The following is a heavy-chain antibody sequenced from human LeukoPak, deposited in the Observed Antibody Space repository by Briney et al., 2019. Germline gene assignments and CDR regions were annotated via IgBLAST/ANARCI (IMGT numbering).Heavy chain of an antibody. D-gene: IGHD2/OR15-2a*01. V-gene: IGHV3-74*01. CDR2: IRSDGSDT. J-gene: IGHJ4*02. CDR1: GFTFSDTW. CDR3: ARDWFHAIDY. Sequence: QPGGSLRLSCAAPGFTFSDTWMHWVRQAPGEGLVWVSRIRSDGSDTRYAESVKGRFTISRDNAKNTLYLQMNSLRAEDTAVYYCARDWFHAIDYWGQGTLVTVSS.